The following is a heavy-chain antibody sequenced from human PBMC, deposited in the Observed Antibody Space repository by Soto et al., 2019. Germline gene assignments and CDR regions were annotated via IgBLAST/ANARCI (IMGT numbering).Heavy chain of an antibody. CDR1: GDSVFSNSAA. D-gene: IGHD6-19*01. J-gene: IGHJ4*02. CDR2: TYYRSKWYN. V-gene: IGHV6-1*01. Sequence: KQSQTLSLTCAISGDSVFSNSAAWNWIRQSPSRGLEWLGRTYYRSKWYNDYAVSVKSRITINPDTSTNQFSLQLNSVTPEDTAVYYCARDMSQWLVSVQGFGFDYWGQGTLVTVSS. CDR3: ARDMSQWLVSVQGFGFDY.